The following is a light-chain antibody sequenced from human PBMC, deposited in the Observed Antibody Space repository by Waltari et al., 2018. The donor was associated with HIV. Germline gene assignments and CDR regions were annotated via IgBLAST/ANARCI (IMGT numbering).Light chain of an antibody. CDR2: AAS. CDR1: QDVRNH. Sequence: DIHLSQSPSFLSASVGNRVTITCRASQDVRNHLAWYQQKSGKAPKLLIYAASTLQSGVPSRFSGSGSGTEFTLTISSLQPEDFATYYCQQLNNYPPTFGQGTKLEIK. V-gene: IGKV1-9*01. CDR3: QQLNNYPPT. J-gene: IGKJ2*01.